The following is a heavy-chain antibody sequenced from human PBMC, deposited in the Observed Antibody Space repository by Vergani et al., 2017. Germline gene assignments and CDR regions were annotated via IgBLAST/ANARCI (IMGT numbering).Heavy chain of an antibody. Sequence: EVQLLESGGDLVQPGGSLRLSCAASGFTFNHYAMNWVRQAPGKGLEWVSGISGSGGSTYYAGSVKGRFTISRDSSKNTLYLQMNSLSAGDTAVYYCAKANPRNRXYEYLYYYHAMDVWGRETTVTVSS. D-gene: IGHD5-12*01. CDR2: ISGSGGST. V-gene: IGHV3-23*01. CDR3: AKANPRNRXYEYLYYYHAMDV. J-gene: IGHJ6*02. CDR1: GFTFNHYA.